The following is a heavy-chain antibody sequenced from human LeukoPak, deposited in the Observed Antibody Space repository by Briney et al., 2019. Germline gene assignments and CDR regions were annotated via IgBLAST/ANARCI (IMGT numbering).Heavy chain of an antibody. CDR2: ISASGITT. Sequence: GGSLRLSCAASGFTFSSYGMSWVRQAPGKGLEWVSGISASGITTYYADSVKGRFTISRDNAKNSLYLQMSSLRAEDTAVYYCARDSSGWDHSYYFHYMDVWGKGTTVTVSS. V-gene: IGHV3-23*01. D-gene: IGHD6-19*01. J-gene: IGHJ6*03. CDR3: ARDSSGWDHSYYFHYMDV. CDR1: GFTFSSYG.